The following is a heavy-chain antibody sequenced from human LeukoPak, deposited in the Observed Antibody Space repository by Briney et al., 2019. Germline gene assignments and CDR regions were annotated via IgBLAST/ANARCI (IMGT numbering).Heavy chain of an antibody. Sequence: PGGSLRLSCVASGFTFSTYGMHWVRQAPGKGLEWVAAISHDGTNKHYADSVKGRFTISRDNSKNTLYLQMNSLRVEDTALYYCAETGPTDFWGQGTLVTVSS. CDR2: ISHDGTNK. CDR1: GFTFSTYG. D-gene: IGHD3-9*01. CDR3: AETGPTDF. V-gene: IGHV3-30*03. J-gene: IGHJ4*02.